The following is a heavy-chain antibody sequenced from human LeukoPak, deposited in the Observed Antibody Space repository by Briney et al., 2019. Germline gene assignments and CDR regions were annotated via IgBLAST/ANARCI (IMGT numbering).Heavy chain of an antibody. V-gene: IGHV3-33*01. CDR2: IWYDGSNK. D-gene: IGHD2-2*01. CDR1: GFTFSSYG. CDR3: ARSRLVVVPAANWFDP. J-gene: IGHJ5*02. Sequence: GGSLRLSCAASGFTFSSYGMHWVRQAPGKGLEWVAVIWYDGSNKYYADSVKGRFTISRDNSKNTLYLQMNSLRAEDTAVCYCARSRLVVVPAANWFDPWGQGTLVTVSS.